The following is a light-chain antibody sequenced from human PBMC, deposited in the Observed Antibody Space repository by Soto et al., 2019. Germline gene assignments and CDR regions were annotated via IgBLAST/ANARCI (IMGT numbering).Light chain of an antibody. CDR2: AAS. Sequence: DIQMTQSPSTLSASVGDRVTITCRASQRISSWLAWYQQKPGKAPKLLIYAASSLQSGVPSRFSGSGSGTDFTLTISSPQPEDFATYYCQQTYSTQITFGQGTRLEIK. CDR3: QQTYSTQIT. V-gene: IGKV1-39*01. J-gene: IGKJ5*01. CDR1: QRISSW.